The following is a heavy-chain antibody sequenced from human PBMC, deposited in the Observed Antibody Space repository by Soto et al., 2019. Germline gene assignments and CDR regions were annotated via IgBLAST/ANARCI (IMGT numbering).Heavy chain of an antibody. D-gene: IGHD2-8*01. J-gene: IGHJ5*02. CDR1: GFSFDGFG. CDR3: ARDVVDVRMAEGGDL. Sequence: EVQLVESGGGVVRPGGSVRLSCAASGFSFDGFGMSWVRQVPGKGLEWVCGINWNGLEAGYIDSVKGRFTISRDNSNNSMSLQMDSLRVEDTALYYCARDVVDVRMAEGGDLWGQGTRVIVSA. V-gene: IGHV3-20*04. CDR2: INWNGLEA.